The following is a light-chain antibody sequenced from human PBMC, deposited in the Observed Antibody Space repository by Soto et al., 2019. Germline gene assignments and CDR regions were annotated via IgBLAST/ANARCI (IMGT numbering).Light chain of an antibody. CDR1: SSDVGSYNL. J-gene: IGLJ1*01. CDR2: EVT. CDR3: CSYAGSATPYV. Sequence: QPVLTQPASVSGSPGQSITISCTGTSSDVGSYNLVSWYQQPPGKAPKLIIYEVTKGPPGVSDRFSGSKSGNTASLTISGLQAEDEADYYCCSYAGSATPYVFGTGTKLTVL. V-gene: IGLV2-23*02.